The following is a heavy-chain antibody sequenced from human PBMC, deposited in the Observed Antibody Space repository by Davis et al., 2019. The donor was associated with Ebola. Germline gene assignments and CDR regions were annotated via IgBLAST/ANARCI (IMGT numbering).Heavy chain of an antibody. Sequence: GESLKISCKGSGYSFTSYWIGWVRQMPGKGLEWMGIIYPGDPETRYSPSFQGQVTISADKSITTAYLQWSSVRASDTAMYYCARLGDISGYRVGYFDSWGQGTQVTVSS. D-gene: IGHD3-22*01. CDR1: GYSFTSYW. CDR2: IYPGDPET. CDR3: ARLGDISGYRVGYFDS. V-gene: IGHV5-51*01. J-gene: IGHJ4*02.